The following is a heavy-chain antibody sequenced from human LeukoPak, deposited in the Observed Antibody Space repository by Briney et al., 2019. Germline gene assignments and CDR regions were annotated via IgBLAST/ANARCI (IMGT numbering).Heavy chain of an antibody. CDR1: RYTCTDHY. CDR3: ATDRLSQELLDY. CDR2: INPNSGGT. V-gene: IGHV1-2*02. Sequence: GASVKVSCKASRYTCTDHYIHWVRQAPGQGLEWMGWINPNSGGTNYAQKFQGRVTMTRDTSISTAYMELNRLRSDDTAVYFCATDRLSQELLDYWGQGTLVTVSS. D-gene: IGHD2-15*01. J-gene: IGHJ4*02.